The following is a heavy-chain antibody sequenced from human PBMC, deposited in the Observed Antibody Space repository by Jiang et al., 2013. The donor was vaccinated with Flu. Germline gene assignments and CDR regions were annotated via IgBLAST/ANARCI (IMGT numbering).Heavy chain of an antibody. CDR2: IYYSGST. V-gene: IGHV4-39*02. Sequence: AVSGASVSSSNYYWGWIRQPPGKGLEWIGNIYYSGSTYYNPSLKSRVAISLDTSKNHFSLTLSSVTAADTAVYYCARRLGGSSEFDPWGQGTLVTVSS. CDR3: ARRLGGSSEFDP. CDR1: GASVSSSNYY. J-gene: IGHJ5*02. D-gene: IGHD6-6*01.